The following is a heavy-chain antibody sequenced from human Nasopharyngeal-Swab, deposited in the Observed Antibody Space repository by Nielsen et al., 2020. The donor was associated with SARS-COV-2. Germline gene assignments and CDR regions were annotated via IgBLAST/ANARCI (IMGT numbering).Heavy chain of an antibody. D-gene: IGHD1-26*01. CDR3: ARDARGKIVGATKEDY. Sequence: GESLKISCAASGFTFSSYSMNWVRQAPGKGLEWVSSISSSSSYIYYADSVKGRFTISRDNAKNSLYLQMNSLRAEDTAVYYCARDARGKIVGATKEDYWGQGTLVTVSS. CDR2: ISSSSSYI. J-gene: IGHJ4*02. V-gene: IGHV3-21*01. CDR1: GFTFSSYS.